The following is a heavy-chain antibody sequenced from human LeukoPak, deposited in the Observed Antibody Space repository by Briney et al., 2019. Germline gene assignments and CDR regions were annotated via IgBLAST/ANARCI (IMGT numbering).Heavy chain of an antibody. Sequence: SETLSLTCTVSGGSISSYYWSWIRQPPGKGLEWIGYIYYSGSTNYNPSLKSRVTISVDTPKNQFSLKLSSVTAADTAVYYCARDLGYGGLAFDIWGRGTMVTVSS. CDR3: ARDLGYGGLAFDI. J-gene: IGHJ3*02. CDR2: IYYSGST. D-gene: IGHD4-23*01. CDR1: GGSISSYY. V-gene: IGHV4-59*01.